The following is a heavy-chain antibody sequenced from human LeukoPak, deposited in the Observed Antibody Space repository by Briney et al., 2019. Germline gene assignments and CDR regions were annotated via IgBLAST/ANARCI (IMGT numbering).Heavy chain of an antibody. CDR3: ARDEKVVVVAASYYYYYGMDV. D-gene: IGHD2-15*01. V-gene: IGHV4-34*01. J-gene: IGHJ6*02. CDR2: INHSGST. CDR1: GGSFSGYY. Sequence: SETLSLTCAVYGGSFSGYYWSWIRQPPGKGLEWIGEINHSGSTNYNPSLKSRVTISVDTSKNQFSLKLSSVTAADTAVYYCARDEKVVVVAASYYYYYGMDVWGQGTTVTVSS.